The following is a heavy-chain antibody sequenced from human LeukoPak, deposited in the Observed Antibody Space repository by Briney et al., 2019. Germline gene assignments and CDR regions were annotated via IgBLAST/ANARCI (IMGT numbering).Heavy chain of an antibody. D-gene: IGHD4-17*01. Sequence: SETLSLTCTVSGGSISSFYWSWIRQPPGKGMEWLGYVYYSGSTSYNPSLKSRVTISVDTSKNQFSLRLSSVTAADTAVYYCARQGMNTATFDYWGQGILVTVSA. V-gene: IGHV4-59*08. CDR1: GGSISSFY. CDR2: VYYSGST. J-gene: IGHJ4*02. CDR3: ARQGMNTATFDY.